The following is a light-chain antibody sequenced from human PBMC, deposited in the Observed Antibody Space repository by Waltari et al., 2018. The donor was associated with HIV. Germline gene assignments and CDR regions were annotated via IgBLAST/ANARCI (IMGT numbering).Light chain of an antibody. V-gene: IGKV2-28*01. CDR2: LGS. CDR1: QSLLHSNRDNY. CDR3: MQARQSTFT. J-gene: IGKJ3*01. Sequence: DVVMTQSPISLSVSPGESASISCRSSQSLLHSNRDNYLDWYFQKPGQSPQLLIYLGSIRAPGVPDRFSSAGSGTDFTLRISRVEPEDVGVYYCMQARQSTFTFGPGTKIEI.